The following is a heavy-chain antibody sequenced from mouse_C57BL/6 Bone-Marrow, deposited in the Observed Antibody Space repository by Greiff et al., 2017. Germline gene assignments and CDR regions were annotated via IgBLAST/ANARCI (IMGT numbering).Heavy chain of an antibody. D-gene: IGHD2-3*01. CDR3: ARHDDGYPWEVDV. J-gene: IGHJ1*03. CDR2: ISSGGSYT. V-gene: IGHV5-6*02. Sequence: DVMLVESGGDLVKPGGSLKLSCAASGFTFSSYGMSWVRQTPDKRLEWVATISSGGSYTYYPDSVNGRFIISRANAKNTLYLQMSSLKSEDTAMYYCARHDDGYPWEVDVWGTGTTVS. CDR1: GFTFSSYG.